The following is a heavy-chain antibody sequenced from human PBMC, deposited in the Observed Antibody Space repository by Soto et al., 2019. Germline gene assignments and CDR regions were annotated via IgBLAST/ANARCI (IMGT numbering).Heavy chain of an antibody. CDR2: IIPIFGTA. D-gene: IGHD3-3*01. CDR3: ARVPSSGVVITDYYYYGMDV. V-gene: IGHV1-69*06. J-gene: IGHJ6*02. Sequence: LVKVSCKASGGTFSSYAISWVRQAPGQGLEWVGGIIPIFGTANYAQKFQGRVTITADKSTSTAYMELSSLRSEDTAVYYCARVPSSGVVITDYYYYGMDVWGQGTTVTVSS. CDR1: GGTFSSYA.